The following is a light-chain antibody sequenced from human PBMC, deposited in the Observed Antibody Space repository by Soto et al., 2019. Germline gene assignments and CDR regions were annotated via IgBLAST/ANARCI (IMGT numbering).Light chain of an antibody. J-gene: IGKJ1*01. CDR3: QQYNNWPPPWT. Sequence: EIVLTQSPGTLSLSPGERATLPCRASQSVKSSYLAWYQHKPGQAPRLLIYGASTRATGIPARFTGSGSGTEFTLTISSLQSEDFAVYFCQQYNNWPPPWTFGQGTKV. CDR2: GAS. CDR1: QSVKSSY. V-gene: IGKV3-15*01.